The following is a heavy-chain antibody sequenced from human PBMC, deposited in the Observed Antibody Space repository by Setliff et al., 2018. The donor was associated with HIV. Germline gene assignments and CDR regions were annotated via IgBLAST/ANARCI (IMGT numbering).Heavy chain of an antibody. CDR2: INAGNGDT. D-gene: IGHD6-13*01. Sequence: GASVKVSCKASGDTFSNYAISWVRQAPGQGLEWMGWINAGNGDTKYSQKFQGRVTITRDTSASAAYMELSSLRSEDTAVYYCARDQKQLADYWGQGTLVTVSS. J-gene: IGHJ4*02. CDR3: ARDQKQLADY. V-gene: IGHV1-3*01. CDR1: GDTFSNYA.